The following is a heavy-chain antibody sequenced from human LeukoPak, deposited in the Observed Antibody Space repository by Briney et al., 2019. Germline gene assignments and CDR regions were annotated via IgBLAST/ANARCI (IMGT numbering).Heavy chain of an antibody. Sequence: GRSLRLSCAASGFTFSSHGMHGVRQAPGKGLVWVAVISYDGTNKYYADSVKGRFTISRDNSKNTLYLQMNSLRAEDTAVYYCALNSGLDYWGQGTLVTVSS. CDR3: ALNSGLDY. D-gene: IGHD1-26*01. CDR2: ISYDGTNK. V-gene: IGHV3-30*03. J-gene: IGHJ4*02. CDR1: GFTFSSHG.